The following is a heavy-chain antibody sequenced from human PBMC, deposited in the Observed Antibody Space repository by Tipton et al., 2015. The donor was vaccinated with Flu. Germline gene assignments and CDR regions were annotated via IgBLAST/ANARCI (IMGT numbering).Heavy chain of an antibody. CDR3: AKERWASGSYYDY. D-gene: IGHD1-26*01. Sequence: SLRLSCAASGFTFSDDAMHWVRQAPGKGLEWLAVISYDGSGKYYADSVKGRFTISRDNSKDTLYLQMNSLRADDTAVYYCAKERWASGSYYDYWGQGTLVTVSS. CDR1: GFTFSDDA. V-gene: IGHV3-30*18. CDR2: ISYDGSGK. J-gene: IGHJ4*02.